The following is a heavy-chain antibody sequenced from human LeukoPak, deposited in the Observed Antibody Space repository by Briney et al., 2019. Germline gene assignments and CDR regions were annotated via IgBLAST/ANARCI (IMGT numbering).Heavy chain of an antibody. J-gene: IGHJ4*02. Sequence: ASVKVSCKASGYTFTSYAMNWVRQAPGQGLEWMGWINTNTGNPTYAQGFTGRFVFSLDTSVSTAYLQISSLKAEDTAVYYCARGAWFDWLPSAHYYFDYWGQGTLVTVSS. CDR3: ARGAWFDWLPSAHYYFDY. D-gene: IGHD3-9*01. CDR1: GYTFTSYA. V-gene: IGHV7-4-1*02. CDR2: INTNTGNP.